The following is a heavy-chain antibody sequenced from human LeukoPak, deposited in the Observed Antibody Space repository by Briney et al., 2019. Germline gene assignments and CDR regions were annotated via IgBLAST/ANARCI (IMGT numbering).Heavy chain of an antibody. CDR3: ARRPRSYPGYAFDI. CDR1: GGSISSSSYY. V-gene: IGHV4-39*01. CDR2: IYYSGST. J-gene: IGHJ3*02. Sequence: PSETLSLTCTVSGGSISSSSYYWGWIRQPPGKGPEWIGSIYYSGSTYYNPSLKSRVTISVDTSKNQFSLKLSSVTAADTAVYYCARRPRSYPGYAFDIWGQGTMVTVSS.